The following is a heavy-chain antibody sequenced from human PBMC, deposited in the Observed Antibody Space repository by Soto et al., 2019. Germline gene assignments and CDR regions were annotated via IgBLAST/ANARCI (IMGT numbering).Heavy chain of an antibody. CDR3: AGAPHDFGKSFCFHP. V-gene: IGHV1-18*01. J-gene: IGHJ5*02. Sequence: QVQLVQSGAEVKKPGASVKVSCKASGYNFNIYGINWVRQAPGQGLELMGWISAYDGKTTYAEKFQGRVTMTTDAPTSTAYMELRAVRSDDTAVYFWAGAPHDFGKSFCFHPGAQGPLATVSP. CDR1: GYNFNIYG. D-gene: IGHD3-3*01. CDR2: ISAYDGKT.